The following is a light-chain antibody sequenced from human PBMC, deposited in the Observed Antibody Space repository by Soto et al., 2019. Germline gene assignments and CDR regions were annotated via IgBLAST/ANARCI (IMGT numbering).Light chain of an antibody. V-gene: IGKV1-5*02. Sequence: MQMSQYPSNVSATVGDIVTIVCRSSRSISPGLAWYQQKPGKPPKLLIYGASSLAAGVPSRFSGSGSGTDFTLTISSLQPDDFASYYCQQYSSSTTFGQGTKVDI. J-gene: IGKJ1*01. CDR1: RSISPG. CDR3: QQYSSSTT. CDR2: GAS.